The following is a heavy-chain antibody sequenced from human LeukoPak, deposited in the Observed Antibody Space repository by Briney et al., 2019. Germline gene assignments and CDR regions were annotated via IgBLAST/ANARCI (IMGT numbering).Heavy chain of an antibody. CDR1: RFTLTSYW. V-gene: IGHV3-74*01. Sequence: GSLRLSCAVSRFTLTSYWMHWVRQAPGTGLVWVSRSITDGSDTTYADTVKGRFTISRDNAKNTVYLQMNSLRAEDTAIYYSVRDTRFCSGGGCSIAFDYWGQGTLVTVSS. CDR2: SITDGSDT. J-gene: IGHJ4*02. CDR3: VRDTRFCSGGGCSIAFDY. D-gene: IGHD2-15*01.